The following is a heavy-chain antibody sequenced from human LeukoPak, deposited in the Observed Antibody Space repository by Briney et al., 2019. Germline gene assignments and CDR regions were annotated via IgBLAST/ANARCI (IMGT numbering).Heavy chain of an antibody. J-gene: IGHJ4*02. CDR3: ARVEDYDIWTGFDY. V-gene: IGHV3-30*03. Sequence: PGGSLRLSCAAPEFTFRSYDMYWVRQAPGKGLEWVALISSDGSNTNYADSVKGRFTISRDNPKNTLYLQMNSLRPEDTAVYYCARVEDYDIWTGFDYWGQGTLVTVSS. CDR2: ISSDGSNT. D-gene: IGHD3-9*01. CDR1: EFTFRSYD.